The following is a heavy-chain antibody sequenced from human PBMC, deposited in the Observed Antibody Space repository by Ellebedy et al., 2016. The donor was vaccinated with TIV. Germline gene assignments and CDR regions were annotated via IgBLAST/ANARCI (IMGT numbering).Heavy chain of an antibody. CDR2: ISGNGYSI. V-gene: IGHV3-23*01. Sequence: GESLKISXAASGLTLSSYAMSWVRQAPGKGLEWVSVISGNGYSIYYADSVKGRFTISRDDSKNTLFLQMNSLRAEDTAVYYCAKNAYGSGSHFYFDHWGQGSLVTVSS. CDR1: GLTLSSYA. J-gene: IGHJ4*02. CDR3: AKNAYGSGSHFYFDH. D-gene: IGHD3-10*01.